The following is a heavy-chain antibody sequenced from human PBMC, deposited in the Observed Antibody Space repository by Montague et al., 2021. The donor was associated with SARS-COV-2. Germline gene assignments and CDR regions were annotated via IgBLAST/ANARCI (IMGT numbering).Heavy chain of an antibody. D-gene: IGHD3-22*01. J-gene: IGHJ4*02. CDR3: ARQVGTMIVVVIIKLRYYFDY. CDR2: IYYSGST. Sequence: SETLSLTCGVSGGSFSGHYWSWIRQPPGKGLEWIGSIYYSGSTYYNPSLKSRVTISVDTSKNQFSLKLSSVTAADTAVYYCARQVGTMIVVVIIKLRYYFDYWGQGTLVTVSS. V-gene: IGHV4-39*01. CDR1: GGSFSGHY.